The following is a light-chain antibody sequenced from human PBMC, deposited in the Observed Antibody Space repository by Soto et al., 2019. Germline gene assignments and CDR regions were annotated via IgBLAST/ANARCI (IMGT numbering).Light chain of an antibody. CDR3: QQYKKWPPLT. V-gene: IGKV3-15*01. CDR2: GAS. CDR1: QSVSSD. J-gene: IGKJ4*01. Sequence: EIVMTQSPATLAVSPGERATLSCRASQSVSSDLAWYQQKPGQPPRLLIYGASTRATGIPARFSGSGSGTEFTLTISNLQSEDFAVYYCQQYKKWPPLTFGGGTKVDIK.